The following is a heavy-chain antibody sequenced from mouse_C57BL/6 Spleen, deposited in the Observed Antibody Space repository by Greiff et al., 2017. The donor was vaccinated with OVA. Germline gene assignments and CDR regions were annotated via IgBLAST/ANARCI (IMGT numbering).Heavy chain of an antibody. CDR3: ARSYYGSSPYYAMDY. Sequence: VQLQQSGAELVKPGASVKLSCKASGYTFTSYWMQWVKQRPGQGLEWIGEIDPSDSYTNYNQKFKGKATLTVDTSSSTAYMQLSSLTSEDSAVYYCARSYYGSSPYYAMDYWGQGTSVTVSS. CDR2: IDPSDSYT. V-gene: IGHV1-50*01. J-gene: IGHJ4*01. CDR1: GYTFTSYW. D-gene: IGHD1-1*01.